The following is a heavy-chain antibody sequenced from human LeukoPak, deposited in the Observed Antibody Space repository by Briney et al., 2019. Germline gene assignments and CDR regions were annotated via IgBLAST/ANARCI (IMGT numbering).Heavy chain of an antibody. CDR3: ARNNGMDV. CDR2: VNRDGSVT. CDR1: GFALSSHW. V-gene: IGHV3-7*03. J-gene: IGHJ6*02. Sequence: GGSLRLSCAASGFALSSHWMTWVRQVPGRGPEWVANVNRDGSVTYYLDSVKGRFTISKDNAKNSLYLQMNSLRAEDTALYHCARNNGMDVWGQGTTVTVSS.